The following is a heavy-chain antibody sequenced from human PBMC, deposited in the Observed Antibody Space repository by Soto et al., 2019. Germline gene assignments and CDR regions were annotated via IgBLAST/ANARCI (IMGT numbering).Heavy chain of an antibody. CDR2: ISSSGSTI. V-gene: IGHV3-11*01. Sequence: GGSLRLSCAASGFAFSYYYMSWIRQAPGKGLEWVSYISSSGSTIYYADSVKGRFTISRDNAKNSLYLQMNSLRAEDTAVYYCASPSYYTYYYYYGMDVWGQGTTVTVSS. CDR3: ASPSYYTYYYYYGMDV. CDR1: GFAFSYYY. J-gene: IGHJ6*02. D-gene: IGHD3-3*01.